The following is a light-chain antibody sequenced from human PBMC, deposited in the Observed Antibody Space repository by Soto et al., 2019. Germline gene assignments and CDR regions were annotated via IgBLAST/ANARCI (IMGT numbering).Light chain of an antibody. V-gene: IGLV2-14*01. CDR2: DVS. CDR1: SSEVGGYNY. CDR3: SSYTGSSTLDV. Sequence: QSALTQPASVSGSPGQSITISCTGTSSEVGGYNYVSWYQQHPGKAPKLMIYDVSNRPSGVSNRFSGSKSGNTASLTISGLQAEDEADYYCSSYTGSSTLDVFGTG. J-gene: IGLJ1*01.